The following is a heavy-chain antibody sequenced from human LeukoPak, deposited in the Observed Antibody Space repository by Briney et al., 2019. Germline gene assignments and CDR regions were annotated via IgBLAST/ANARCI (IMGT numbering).Heavy chain of an antibody. D-gene: IGHD3-3*01. CDR3: AVDFGSHRVVY. CDR1: GGSISSSSYY. Sequence: SETLSLTCTVSGGSISSSSYYWGWIRQPPGKGLEWIGSIYYSGSTYYNPSLKSRVTISVDTSKNQFSLKLSSVTAADTAVYYCAVDFGSHRVVYWGQGSLVTVSS. CDR2: IYYSGST. V-gene: IGHV4-39*01. J-gene: IGHJ4*01.